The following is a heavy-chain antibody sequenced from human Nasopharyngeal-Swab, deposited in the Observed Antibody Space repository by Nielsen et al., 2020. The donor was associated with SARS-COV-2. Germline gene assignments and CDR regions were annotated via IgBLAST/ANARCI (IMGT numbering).Heavy chain of an antibody. V-gene: IGHV3-11*01. CDR2: ISSGSTI. Sequence: GGSLRLSCAASGFTFSDYYMSWIRQAPGKGLEWVSYISSGSTIYYADSVKGRFTISRDNAKNSLYLQMNSLRAEDTAVYYCAREGLSRYFDWLSLGDNDYWGQGTLVTVSS. CDR1: GFTFSDYY. D-gene: IGHD3-9*01. J-gene: IGHJ4*02. CDR3: AREGLSRYFDWLSLGDNDY.